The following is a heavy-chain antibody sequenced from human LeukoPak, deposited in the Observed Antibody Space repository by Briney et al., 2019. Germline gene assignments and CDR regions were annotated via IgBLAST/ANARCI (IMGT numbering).Heavy chain of an antibody. J-gene: IGHJ4*02. CDR3: ARARYSDF. CDR2: IKEDGSEK. Sequence: PGGSLGLSCVASGFTFSNYWMTWVRQAPGKGLEWVANIKEDGSEKNYADSVKGRFTISRDNAKNSLYLQMNSLRGEDTAVYYCARARYSDFWGQGTLVTVSS. V-gene: IGHV3-7*01. CDR1: GFTFSNYW.